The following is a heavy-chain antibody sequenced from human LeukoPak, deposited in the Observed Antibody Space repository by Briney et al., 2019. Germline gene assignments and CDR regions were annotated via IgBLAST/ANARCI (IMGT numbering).Heavy chain of an antibody. CDR1: GFTFSSYA. Sequence: PGGSLRLSCAASGFTFSSYAMHWVRQAPGKGLEWVAVISYDGSNKYYADSVKGRFTISRDNSKNTLYLQMNSLRAEDTAVYCCARDAVVAGTGYYYYYGMDVWGQGTTVTVSS. V-gene: IGHV3-30-3*01. CDR2: ISYDGSNK. CDR3: ARDAVVAGTGYYYYYGMDV. J-gene: IGHJ6*02. D-gene: IGHD6-19*01.